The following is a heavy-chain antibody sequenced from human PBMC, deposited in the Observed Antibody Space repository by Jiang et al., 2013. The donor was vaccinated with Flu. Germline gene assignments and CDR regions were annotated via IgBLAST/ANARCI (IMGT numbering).Heavy chain of an antibody. J-gene: IGHJ4*02. Sequence: TQTLTLTCTFSGFSLSTSGMCVSWIRQPPGKALEWLALIDWDDDKYYSTSLKTRLTISKDTSKNQVVLTMTNMDPVDTATYYCARISSGYYQYYFDYWGQGTLVTVSS. CDR1: GFSLSTSGMC. CDR3: ARISSGYYQYYFDY. CDR2: IDWDDDK. D-gene: IGHD3-22*01. V-gene: IGHV2-70*01.